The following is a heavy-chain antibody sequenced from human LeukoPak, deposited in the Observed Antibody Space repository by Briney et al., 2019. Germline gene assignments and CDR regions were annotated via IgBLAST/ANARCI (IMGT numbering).Heavy chain of an antibody. CDR2: INHSGST. V-gene: IGHV4-34*01. Sequence: KASETLSLTCAVYGGSFSGYYWSWIRQPPGKGLEWIGEINHSGSTNYNPSLKSRVTISVDTSKNQFSLKLRSVTAADTAVYYCARLLEPTVAFDYWGRGTLVTVSS. CDR1: GGSFSGYY. J-gene: IGHJ4*02. D-gene: IGHD4-23*01. CDR3: ARLLEPTVAFDY.